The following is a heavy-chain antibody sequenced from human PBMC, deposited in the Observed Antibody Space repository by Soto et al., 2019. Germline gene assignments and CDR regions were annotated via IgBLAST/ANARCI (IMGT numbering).Heavy chain of an antibody. J-gene: IGHJ4*02. CDR2: INHSGST. CDR1: GGSFSGYY. CDR3: ARGWEATRARRTGKFDY. D-gene: IGHD5-12*01. V-gene: IGHV4-34*01. Sequence: PSETLSLTCAVYGGSFSGYYWSWIRQPPGNGLEWIGEINHSGSTNYNPSLKSRVTISVDTSKNQFSLKLSSVTAADTAVYYCARGWEATRARRTGKFDYWGQGTLVTVSS.